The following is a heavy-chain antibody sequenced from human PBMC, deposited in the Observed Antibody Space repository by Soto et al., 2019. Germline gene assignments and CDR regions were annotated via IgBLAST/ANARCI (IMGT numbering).Heavy chain of an antibody. V-gene: IGHV4-30-2*01. CDR2: IYHSGST. CDR3: ARGGYYDFGSGRSQGYRYNWFDP. CDR1: GGSISSGGYS. Sequence: PSETLSLTCAVSGGSISSGGYSWSWIRQPPGKGLEWIGYIYHSGSTYYNPSLKSRVTISVDRSKNQFSLKLSSVTAAGTAVYYCARGGYYDFGSGRSQGYRYNWFDPWGQGTLVTVSS. D-gene: IGHD3-3*01. J-gene: IGHJ5*02.